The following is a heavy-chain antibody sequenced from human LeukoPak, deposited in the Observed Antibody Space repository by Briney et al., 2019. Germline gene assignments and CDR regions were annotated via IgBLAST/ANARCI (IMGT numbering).Heavy chain of an antibody. V-gene: IGHV3-7*01. CDR1: GFTFDKFW. J-gene: IGHJ4*02. D-gene: IGHD1-14*01. Sequence: PGGSLRLSCAASGFTFDKFWMSWVRQSPGKGLEWVADIKQDGTGKYYVDSMKGRFTISRDNGKNSLYLQIDSLRAEDTAVYYCARQEPTFDYWGQGTQVTVSS. CDR2: IKQDGTGK. CDR3: ARQEPTFDY.